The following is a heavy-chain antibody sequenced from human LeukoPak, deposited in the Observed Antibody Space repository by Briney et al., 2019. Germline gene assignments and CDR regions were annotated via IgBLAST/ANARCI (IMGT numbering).Heavy chain of an antibody. CDR1: GGSFSGYY. D-gene: IGHD3-10*01. V-gene: IGHV4-34*01. CDR3: ARGRLRYYYGSGSYFFDY. CDR2: INHSGST. Sequence: SETLSLTCAVYGGSFSGYYWSWIRQPPGKGLEWIGEINHSGSTNYNPSLKSRATISVDTSKNQFSLKLSSVTAADTAVYYCARGRLRYYYGSGSYFFDYWGQGTLVTVSS. J-gene: IGHJ4*02.